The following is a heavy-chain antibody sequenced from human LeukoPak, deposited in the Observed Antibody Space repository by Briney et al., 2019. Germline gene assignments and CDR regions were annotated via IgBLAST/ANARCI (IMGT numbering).Heavy chain of an antibody. CDR1: GYTFTGYY. D-gene: IGHD2-2*01. CDR3: ARDLGYCSSTSCYSAPIDAGNYGMDV. CDR2: INPNSGGT. J-gene: IGHJ6*02. Sequence: ASVKVSCKASGYTFTGYYMHWVRQAPGQGLEWMGWINPNSGGTNYAQKFQGRVTMTRDTSISTAYMELSRLRSDDTAVYYCARDLGYCSSTSCYSAPIDAGNYGMDVWGQGTTVTVSS. V-gene: IGHV1-2*02.